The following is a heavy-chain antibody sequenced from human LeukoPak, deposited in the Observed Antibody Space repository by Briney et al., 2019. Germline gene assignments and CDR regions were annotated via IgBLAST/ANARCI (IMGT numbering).Heavy chain of an antibody. J-gene: IGHJ4*02. V-gene: IGHV3-23*01. CDR1: GYTFSDYY. Sequence: GGCLRLSCAASGYTFSDYYGSWIRKARGKGLEWVSAISGSGGSTYYADSVKGRFTISRDNSKNTLYLQMNSLRAEDTAVYYCAKGRGDYDFWSGYGSGVLDYWGQGTLVTVSS. CDR3: AKGRGDYDFWSGYGSGVLDY. D-gene: IGHD3-3*01. CDR2: ISGSGGST.